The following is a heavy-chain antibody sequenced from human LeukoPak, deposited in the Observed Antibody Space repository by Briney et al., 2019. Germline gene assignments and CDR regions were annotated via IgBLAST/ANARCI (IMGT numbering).Heavy chain of an antibody. CDR3: ARDRTSDNGDYFDH. CDR1: GFSFGSND. J-gene: IGHJ4*02. D-gene: IGHD4-17*01. CDR2: ISFDERNK. V-gene: IGHV3-30*03. Sequence: GGSLRLSCAASGFSFGSNDMHWVRQAPGKGLEWVANISFDERNKYYADSVKGRFTISRDNSKNTVYLQMNSLRAEDTAVYYCARDRTSDNGDYFDHWGQGTQVTVPS.